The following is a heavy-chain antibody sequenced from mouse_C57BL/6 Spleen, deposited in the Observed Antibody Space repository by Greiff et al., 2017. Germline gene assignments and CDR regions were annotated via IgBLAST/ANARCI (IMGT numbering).Heavy chain of an antibody. D-gene: IGHD1-1*01. V-gene: IGHV1-54*01. CDR3: ARSLFITTVVADY. Sequence: QVQLQQSGAELVRPGTSVKVSCKASGYAFTNYLIEWVKQRPGQGLEWIGVINPGSGGTNYNEKFKGKATLTADKSSSTAYMQLSSLTSEDSAVYFCARSLFITTVVADYWGQGTTLTVSS. CDR1: GYAFTNYL. J-gene: IGHJ2*01. CDR2: INPGSGGT.